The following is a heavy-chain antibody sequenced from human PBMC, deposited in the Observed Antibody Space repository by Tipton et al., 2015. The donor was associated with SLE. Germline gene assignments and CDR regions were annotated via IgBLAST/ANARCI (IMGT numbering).Heavy chain of an antibody. CDR2: IYHSGTT. CDR1: GGSFRGYY. J-gene: IGHJ4*02. D-gene: IGHD5-24*01. Sequence: TLSLTCAVYGGSFRGYYWGWIRQPPGKGLEWLGTIYHSGTTYYNPSLKSRLTLSIDTSKNQFSLKLSSVTAADTAVYYCVRLELPATKADYWGPGTLVTVSS. CDR3: VRLELPATKADY. V-gene: IGHV4-38-2*01.